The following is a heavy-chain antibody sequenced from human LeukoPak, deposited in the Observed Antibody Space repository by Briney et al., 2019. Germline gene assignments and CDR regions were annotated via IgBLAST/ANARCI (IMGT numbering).Heavy chain of an antibody. V-gene: IGHV3-48*04. J-gene: IGHJ4*02. CDR1: GFTFSSYG. Sequence: GGTLRLSCAASGFTFSSYGMSWVRQAPGKGLEWVSAISSSGSTIYYADSVKGRFTISRDNAKNSLYLQMNSLRAEDTAVYYCARGDYYDFQLDYWGQGTLVTVSS. D-gene: IGHD3-22*01. CDR3: ARGDYYDFQLDY. CDR2: ISSSGSTI.